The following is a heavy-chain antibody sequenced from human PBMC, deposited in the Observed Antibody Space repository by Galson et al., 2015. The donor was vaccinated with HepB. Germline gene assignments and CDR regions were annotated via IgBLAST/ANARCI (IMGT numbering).Heavy chain of an antibody. D-gene: IGHD5-18*01. V-gene: IGHV4-39*01. J-gene: IGHJ4*02. CDR3: AKEYNYGYGDY. CDR1: GDSISSNSYY. Sequence: ETLSLTCTVSGDSISSNSYYWGWVRQPPGKGLEWIAAISYSGNTYYNPSLKSRVTISADTSRNPFSLKLNSVTAADTAVYFFAKEYNYGYGDYWGQGTLVTVSS. CDR2: ISYSGNT.